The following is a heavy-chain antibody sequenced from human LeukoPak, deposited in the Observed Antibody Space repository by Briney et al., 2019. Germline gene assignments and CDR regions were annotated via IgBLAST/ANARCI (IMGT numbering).Heavy chain of an antibody. D-gene: IGHD3-9*01. J-gene: IGHJ3*02. Sequence: ASVKVSCKASGYTFTSYGISWVRQAPGQGLEWMGWISAYNGNTNYAQKLQGRVTMTTDTSTSTAYMELRSLGSDDTAVYYCARARGPGILTVYAFDIWGQGTMVTVSS. CDR2: ISAYNGNT. CDR3: ARARGPGILTVYAFDI. CDR1: GYTFTSYG. V-gene: IGHV1-18*01.